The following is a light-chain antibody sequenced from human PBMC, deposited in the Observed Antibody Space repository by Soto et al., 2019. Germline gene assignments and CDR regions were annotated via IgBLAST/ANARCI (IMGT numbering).Light chain of an antibody. CDR3: QQSYITPYT. CDR2: AAS. J-gene: IGKJ2*01. Sequence: DIQMTQSPSSLSASVRDTVTITCRASQSISVYLNWYQQKPGEVPKLLIYAASNLHSGVPSRFSGSGSETDFALTISSLQPEDFATYYCQQSYITPYTFGQGTRLEIK. CDR1: QSISVY. V-gene: IGKV1-39*01.